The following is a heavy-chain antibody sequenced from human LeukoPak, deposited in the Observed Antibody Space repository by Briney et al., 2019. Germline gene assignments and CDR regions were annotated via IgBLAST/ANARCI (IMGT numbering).Heavy chain of an antibody. CDR2: IYYGGST. D-gene: IGHD5-18*01. CDR3: ARDGQRDTAMVKYYYYYYGMDV. CDR1: GGSISSSSYY. J-gene: IGHJ6*02. Sequence: SEALSLTCTVSGGSISSSSYYWGWIRQPPGKGREWIGSIYYGGSTYYNPSLKSRVTISVDTSKNQFSLKLSSVTAADTAVYYCARDGQRDTAMVKYYYYYYGMDVWGQGTTVTVSS. V-gene: IGHV4-39*07.